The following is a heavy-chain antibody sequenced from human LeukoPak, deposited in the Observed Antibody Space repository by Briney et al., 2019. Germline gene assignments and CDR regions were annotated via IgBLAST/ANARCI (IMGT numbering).Heavy chain of an antibody. D-gene: IGHD3-10*01. Sequence: GALRLSCAASGFIFSSYAMSWVRQTPGKGLEWVSAISGSGGSTYYADSVEGRFTISRDNSNNTLYLQMNSLRAEDTAVYYCAKGKVSDSWGQGTLVTVSS. J-gene: IGHJ4*02. CDR1: GFIFSSYA. CDR2: ISGSGGST. CDR3: AKGKVSDS. V-gene: IGHV3-23*01.